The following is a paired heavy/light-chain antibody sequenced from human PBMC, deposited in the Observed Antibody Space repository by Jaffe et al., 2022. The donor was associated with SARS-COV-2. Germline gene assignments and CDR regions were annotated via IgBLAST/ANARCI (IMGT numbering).Light chain of an antibody. Sequence: DIQMTQSPSSLSASVGDRVTITCRASQGTSNYLAWYQQKPGKTPKLLIYGTSTLHSGVPSRFSGSGSGTEFTLTISSLQPEDVATYYCQKYNSAPFTFGPGTKVDI. J-gene: IGKJ3*01. CDR2: GTS. CDR1: QGTSNY. CDR3: QKYNSAPFT. V-gene: IGKV1-27*01.
Heavy chain of an antibody. J-gene: IGHJ4*02. D-gene: IGHD6-13*01. CDR2: IYSAGST. Sequence: EVQLVESGGGLVQPGGSLRLSCAASGFAVSSSYMSWVRQAPGKGLEWISVIYSAGSTYYADSVKGRFTFSRDNSKNTLYLQMNSLRPEDTAVYYCTRVEYSSRWESDRVWGQGTLVTVSS. CDR3: TRVEYSSRWESDRV. V-gene: IGHV3-66*02. CDR1: GFAVSSSY.